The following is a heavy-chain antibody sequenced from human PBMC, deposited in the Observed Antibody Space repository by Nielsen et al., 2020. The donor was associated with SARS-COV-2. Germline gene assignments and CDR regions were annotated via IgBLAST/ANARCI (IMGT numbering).Heavy chain of an antibody. CDR3: ARDPPLWFGVSWFDP. V-gene: IGHV3-48*02. CDR2: ISSSSSTI. J-gene: IGHJ5*02. Sequence: GGSLRLSCAASGFTFSSYSMNWVRQAPGKGLEWVSYISSSSSTIYYADSVKGRFTISRDNAKNSLYLQMNSLRDEDTAVYYCARDPPLWFGVSWFDPWGQGTLVTVSS. D-gene: IGHD3-10*01. CDR1: GFTFSSYS.